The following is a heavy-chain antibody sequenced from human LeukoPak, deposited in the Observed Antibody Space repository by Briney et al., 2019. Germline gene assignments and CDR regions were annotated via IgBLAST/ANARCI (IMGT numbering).Heavy chain of an antibody. D-gene: IGHD2-21*02. CDR3: AKDPNRAIVVVTFADY. Sequence: PGGSLRLSCAASGFTFSSAGMHWVRQAPGKGLEWVAVISYDGSNKYYADSVKGRFTISRDNSKNTLYLQMNSLRAEDTAVYYCAKDPNRAIVVVTFADYWGQGTLVTVSS. V-gene: IGHV3-30*18. CDR1: GFTFSSAG. J-gene: IGHJ4*02. CDR2: ISYDGSNK.